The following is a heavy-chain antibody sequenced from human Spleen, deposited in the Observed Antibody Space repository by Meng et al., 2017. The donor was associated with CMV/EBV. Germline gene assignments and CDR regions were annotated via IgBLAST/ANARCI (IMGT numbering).Heavy chain of an antibody. V-gene: IGHV3-11*04. CDR1: GFAFSDYY. D-gene: IGHD2-2*02. J-gene: IGHJ4*02. CDR3: ARDECSSTSCYSLYADY. CDR2: ISRSGSTI. Sequence: GGSLRLSCAASGFAFSDYYMSWIRQAPGKGLEWVSDISRSGSTISYADSVKGRFTISRDNAKNSLYMQMDNLRAEDTAVYYCARDECSSTSCYSLYADYWGQGVLVTVSS.